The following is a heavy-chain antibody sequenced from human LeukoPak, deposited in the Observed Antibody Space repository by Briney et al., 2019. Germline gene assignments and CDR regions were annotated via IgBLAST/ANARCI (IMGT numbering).Heavy chain of an antibody. CDR1: GYAFTSYG. CDR2: ISAYNGNT. CDR3: ARVSGYLRSNWFDP. V-gene: IGHV1-18*01. D-gene: IGHD3-10*01. Sequence: GASVKVSCKASGYAFTSYGISWVRQAPGQGLEWMGWISAYNGNTNYAQKLQGRVTMTTDTSTSTAYMELRSLKSDDTAVYYCARVSGYLRSNWFDPWGQGTLVTVSS. J-gene: IGHJ5*02.